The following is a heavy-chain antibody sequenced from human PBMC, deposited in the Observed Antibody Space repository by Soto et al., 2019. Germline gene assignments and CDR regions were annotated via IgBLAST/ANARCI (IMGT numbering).Heavy chain of an antibody. D-gene: IGHD3-22*01. CDR3: GKDLILTHYHDSNGGSAFDI. V-gene: IGHV3-30*18. Sequence: QVQLVESGGGVVQPGRSLTLSCAASGFTFSSYGMHWVRQAPGKGLEWVAVISYDGSNKYYADSVKGRFTISRHNSKKTLYLEMNSLRAEDTAVYYCGKDLILTHYHDSNGGSAFDIWGQGTMVTVSS. J-gene: IGHJ3*02. CDR2: ISYDGSNK. CDR1: GFTFSSYG.